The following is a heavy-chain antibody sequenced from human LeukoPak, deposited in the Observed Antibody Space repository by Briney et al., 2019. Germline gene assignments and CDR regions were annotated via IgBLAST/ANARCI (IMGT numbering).Heavy chain of an antibody. Sequence: ASVKVSCRASGYAFTSHGISWVRQAPGQGLEWMGWISAYNGNTNYAQKLQGRVTMTTDTSTSTAYMELRSLRSDDTAVYYCARGGRSFTYYYDSSGLVPFDYWGQGTLVTVSS. CDR3: ARGGRSFTYYYDSSGLVPFDY. D-gene: IGHD3-22*01. J-gene: IGHJ4*02. CDR2: ISAYNGNT. CDR1: GYAFTSHG. V-gene: IGHV1-18*01.